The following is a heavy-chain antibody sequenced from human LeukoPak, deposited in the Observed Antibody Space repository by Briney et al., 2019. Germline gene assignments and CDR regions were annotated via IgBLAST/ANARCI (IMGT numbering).Heavy chain of an antibody. Sequence: SETLSLTCTVSGGSISSGGYYWSWIRQHPGKGLEWIGYIYYSGSTYYNPSLKSRVTISVDTSKNQFSLKLSSVTAADTAVYYCARGNIEYYDFWSGPPDYWGQGTLVTVSS. CDR3: ARGNIEYYDFWSGPPDY. CDR1: GGSISSGGYY. CDR2: IYYSGST. J-gene: IGHJ4*02. D-gene: IGHD3-3*01. V-gene: IGHV4-31*03.